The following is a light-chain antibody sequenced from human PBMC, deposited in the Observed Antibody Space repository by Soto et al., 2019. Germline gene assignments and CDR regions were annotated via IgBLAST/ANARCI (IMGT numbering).Light chain of an antibody. CDR1: SSDVGGYNY. CDR3: SSYAGSNNFDV. J-gene: IGLJ1*01. Sequence: ALTHAPSASGSPGQAVTISCTGTSSDVGGYNYVSWYRQHPGKAPKLMIYEVSKRPSGVPDRFSGSKSGNTASLTVSGLQAEDEADYYCSSYAGSNNFDVFGTGTKVTVL. V-gene: IGLV2-8*01. CDR2: EVS.